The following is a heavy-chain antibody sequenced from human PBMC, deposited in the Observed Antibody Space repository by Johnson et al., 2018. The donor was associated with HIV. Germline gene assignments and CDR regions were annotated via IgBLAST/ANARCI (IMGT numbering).Heavy chain of an antibody. CDR3: ARDGESQQLPLGDAFDV. D-gene: IGHD6-13*01. CDR1: GFSVSNNY. V-gene: IGHV3-66*01. J-gene: IGHJ3*01. CDR2: IYSCGST. Sequence: EVQLVESGGGLVQPGGSLRLSCAASGFSVSNNYMNWVRQAPGKGLEWVSVIYSCGSTYSADSVSGRFTLSRDNSRNTLYLQMSSLRAEDTAMYYCARDGESQQLPLGDAFDVWGQGTMVTVSS.